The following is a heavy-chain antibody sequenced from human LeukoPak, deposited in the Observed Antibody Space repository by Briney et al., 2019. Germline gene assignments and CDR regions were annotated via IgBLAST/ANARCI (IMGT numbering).Heavy chain of an antibody. CDR3: ARGGISTSLDY. J-gene: IGHJ4*02. V-gene: IGHV4-4*07. Sequence: SETLSLTCTVSGDSIRNNYWSWIRQPAGKGLEWIGRIYSSGSTNYNPSLKSRVTLSGDTSNSHFSLKLSSVTAADTALYYCARGGISTSLDYWGQGTLVTVSS. CDR2: IYSSGST. CDR1: GDSIRNNY. D-gene: IGHD2-2*01.